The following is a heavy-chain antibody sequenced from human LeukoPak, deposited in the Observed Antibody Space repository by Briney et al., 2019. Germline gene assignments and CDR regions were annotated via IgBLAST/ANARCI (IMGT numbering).Heavy chain of an antibody. J-gene: IGHJ5*02. CDR3: ARASRLETIFGVVIISWFDP. Sequence: SETLSLTCAVYGGSLSGYYWSWIRQPPGKGLEWIGEINHSGSTNYNPSLKSRVTISVDTSKNQFSLKLSSVTAADTAVYYCARASRLETIFGVVIISWFDPWGQGTLVTVSS. CDR1: GGSLSGYY. V-gene: IGHV4-34*01. CDR2: INHSGST. D-gene: IGHD3-3*01.